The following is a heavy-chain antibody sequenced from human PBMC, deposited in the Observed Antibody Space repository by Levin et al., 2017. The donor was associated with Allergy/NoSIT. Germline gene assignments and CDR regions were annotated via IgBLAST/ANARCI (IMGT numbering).Heavy chain of an antibody. Sequence: SVKVSCKASGGTFSSYTISWVRQAPGRGLEWMGRIIPSLGITNYAQNFQGRVTITADKSTSTAYMELSSLRFEDTAVYYCARGKGECTSSTCYLSFEYWGQGTLVTVSS. J-gene: IGHJ4*02. CDR3: ARGKGECTSSTCYLSFEY. D-gene: IGHD2-2*01. CDR1: GGTFSSYT. V-gene: IGHV1-69*02. CDR2: IIPSLGIT.